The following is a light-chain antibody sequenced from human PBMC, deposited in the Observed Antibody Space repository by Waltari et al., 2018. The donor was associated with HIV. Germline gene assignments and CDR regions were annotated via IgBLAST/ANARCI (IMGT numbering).Light chain of an antibody. Sequence: QVVLTQPPSASASLGASVKLTCTLSSGHINYVIAWHQQQPPKGPRFLMKLNSDGRHSKGDGIPDRVSGSSSGAERYLTISSLQSEDEADYFCQTWGTGIQVFGGGTRLTVL. V-gene: IGLV4-69*01. CDR2: LNSDGRH. CDR1: SGHINYV. CDR3: QTWGTGIQV. J-gene: IGLJ2*01.